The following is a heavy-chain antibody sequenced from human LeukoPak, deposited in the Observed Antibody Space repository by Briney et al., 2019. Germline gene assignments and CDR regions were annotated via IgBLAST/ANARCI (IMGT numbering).Heavy chain of an antibody. CDR2: ISSSSSTI. Sequence: GGSLRLSCAASGFTFSSYSMNWVRQAPGKGLEWVSYISSSSSTIYYADSVKGRFTISRDNSENTVYLQMNSLRVEDTARYYCARDRDYPRDQFDYWGQGTVVSVSS. V-gene: IGHV3-48*01. D-gene: IGHD4-17*01. J-gene: IGHJ4*02. CDR1: GFTFSSYS. CDR3: ARDRDYPRDQFDY.